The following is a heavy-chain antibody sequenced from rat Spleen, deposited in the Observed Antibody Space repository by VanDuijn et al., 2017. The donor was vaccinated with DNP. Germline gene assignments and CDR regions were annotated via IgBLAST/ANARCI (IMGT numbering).Heavy chain of an antibody. D-gene: IGHD1-1*01. Sequence: EVQLVESGGGLVQPGRPLKLSCAASGFDFSDYNMAWVRQAPKKGLEWVATISYDGSSTYYRDSVKGRFTISRDNAKSTLSLQMDSLRSEDTATYYCSRGKRDYYSGDWFAYWGQGVMVTVSS. CDR3: SRGKRDYYSGDWFAY. J-gene: IGHJ2*01. CDR2: ISYDGSST. CDR1: GFDFSDYN. V-gene: IGHV5-7*01.